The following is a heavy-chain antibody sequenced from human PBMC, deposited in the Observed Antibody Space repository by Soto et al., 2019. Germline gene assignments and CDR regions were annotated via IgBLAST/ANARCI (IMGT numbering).Heavy chain of an antibody. CDR3: ARAPNPYSSSSGWFDP. Sequence: ASVKVSCKASGYTFAGYYMHWVRQAPGQGLEWMGWINPNSGGTNYAQKFQGRVTMTRDTSISTAYMELSRLRSDDTAVYYCARAPNPYSSSSGWFDPWGQGTLVTVSS. CDR2: INPNSGGT. CDR1: GYTFAGYY. J-gene: IGHJ5*02. V-gene: IGHV1-2*02. D-gene: IGHD6-6*01.